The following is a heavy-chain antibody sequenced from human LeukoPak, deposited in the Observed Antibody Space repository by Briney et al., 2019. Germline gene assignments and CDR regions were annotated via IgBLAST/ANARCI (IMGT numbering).Heavy chain of an antibody. CDR3: TTFGY. Sequence: PGGSLRLSCAASGFTFSNAWMSWVRQAPGKGLEWAGRIKSKTDGGTTDYAAPVKGRFTISRDDSKNTLYLQMNSLKTEDTAVYYCTTFGYWGQGTLVTVSS. CDR2: IKSKTDGGTT. CDR1: GFTFSNAW. V-gene: IGHV3-15*01. J-gene: IGHJ4*02.